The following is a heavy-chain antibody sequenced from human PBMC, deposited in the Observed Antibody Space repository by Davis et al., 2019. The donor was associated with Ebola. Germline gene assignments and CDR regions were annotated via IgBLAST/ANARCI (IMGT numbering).Heavy chain of an antibody. J-gene: IGHJ4*02. CDR3: ARDRSGSNTD. D-gene: IGHD3-10*01. V-gene: IGHV3-21*01. Sequence: GESLKISCAASGFTFSSYWMSWVRQAPGKGLDWVSSISGSSSDIYYADSVKGQFTISRDNAKDSLYLEMNSLRAEDTAVYYCARDRSGSNTDWGQGTLVTVSS. CDR2: ISGSSSDI. CDR1: GFTFSSYW.